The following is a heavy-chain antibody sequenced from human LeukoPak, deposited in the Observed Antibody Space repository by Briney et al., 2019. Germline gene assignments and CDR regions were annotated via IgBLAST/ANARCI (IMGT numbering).Heavy chain of an antibody. CDR2: ITGDCNYI. CDR1: GLIFNTYG. J-gene: IGHJ4*02. D-gene: IGHD3-3*01. CDR3: ARERNFYYFDY. V-gene: IGHV3-21*01. Sequence: GGSLRLSCEVSGLIFNTYGMHWVRQAPGKGLEWVSSITGDCNYIFYADSVKGRFTISRDNAQNSLFLELNSLRGEDTAVYYCARERNFYYFDYWGQGALVTVSS.